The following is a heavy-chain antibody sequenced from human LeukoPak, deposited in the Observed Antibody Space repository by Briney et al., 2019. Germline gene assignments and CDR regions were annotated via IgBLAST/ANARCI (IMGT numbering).Heavy chain of an antibody. CDR3: AKDAGYSSSWGTYYYYMDV. CDR2: IRYDGSNK. CDR1: GFTFSSYG. V-gene: IGHV3-30*02. Sequence: PGGSLRLSCAASGFTFSSYGMHWVRQAPGKGLEWVALIRYDGSNKYYADSVKGRFTISRDNSKNTLYLQMNSLRAEDTAVYYCAKDAGYSSSWGTYYYYMDVWGKGTTVTVSS. J-gene: IGHJ6*03. D-gene: IGHD6-13*01.